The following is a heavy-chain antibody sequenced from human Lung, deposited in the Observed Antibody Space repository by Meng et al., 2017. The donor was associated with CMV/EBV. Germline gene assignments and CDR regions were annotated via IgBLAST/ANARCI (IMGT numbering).Heavy chain of an antibody. D-gene: IGHD1-26*01. V-gene: IGHV1-18*01. Sequence: VQAGARWKKPGASVKASCKASGYTFTNYGITWVRQAPGQGLEWMGWINAYNGDTNYAQTLQGRVTMTTDTSTSTAYMELRSLRSDDTAVYYCARVEVGITSGDYWGQGTLVTVSS. J-gene: IGHJ4*02. CDR2: INAYNGDT. CDR3: ARVEVGITSGDY. CDR1: GYTFTNYG.